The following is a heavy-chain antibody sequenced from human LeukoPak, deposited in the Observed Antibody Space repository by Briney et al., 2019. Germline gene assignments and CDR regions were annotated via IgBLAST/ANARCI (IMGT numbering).Heavy chain of an antibody. Sequence: KPSETLSLTCTVSGGSISSYYWSWIRQPAGKGLEWIGRIYTSGSTNYNLSLKSRVTMSVDTSKSQFSLKLSSVTAADTAMYYCARLKNYYGSGSRYYFDYWGQGTLVTVSS. V-gene: IGHV4-4*07. CDR3: ARLKNYYGSGSRYYFDY. CDR2: IYTSGST. CDR1: GGSISSYY. D-gene: IGHD3-10*01. J-gene: IGHJ4*02.